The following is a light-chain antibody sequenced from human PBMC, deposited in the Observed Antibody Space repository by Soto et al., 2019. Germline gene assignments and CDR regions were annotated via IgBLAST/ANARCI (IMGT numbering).Light chain of an antibody. CDR3: QSYDSSLSAAV. J-gene: IGLJ3*02. CDR1: TSNIGAGYD. Sequence: QSVLTQPPSVSGAPGQKVIISCTGSTSNIGAGYDVHWYQQLPGTAPKLLISSNSNRPSGVPDRLSGSKSGTSASLAITGLQVEDEADYYCQSYDSSLSAAVFGGGTKRTVL. CDR2: SNS. V-gene: IGLV1-40*01.